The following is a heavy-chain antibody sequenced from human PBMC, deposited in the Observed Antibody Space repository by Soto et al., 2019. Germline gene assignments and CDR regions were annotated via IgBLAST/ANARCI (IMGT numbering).Heavy chain of an antibody. CDR2: ISWNSGSI. V-gene: IGHV3-9*01. Sequence: SLRLSCAASGFTFDGYAMHGVRQAPGKGLEWVSGISWNSGSIGYADSVKGRFTISRDNAKNSLYLQMNSLRAEDTALYYCAKDAAIYGAHFDYWGQGTLVTVSS. CDR1: GFTFDGYA. J-gene: IGHJ4*02. D-gene: IGHD4-17*01. CDR3: AKDAAIYGAHFDY.